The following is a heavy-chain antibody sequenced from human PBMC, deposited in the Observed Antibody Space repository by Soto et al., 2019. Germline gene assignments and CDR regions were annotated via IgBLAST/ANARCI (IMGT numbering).Heavy chain of an antibody. J-gene: IGHJ4*02. CDR2: FDPEDGET. Sequence: ASVKVSCKVSGYTLTELSMHWVRQAPGKGLEWMGGFDPEDGETIYAQKFQGRVTMTEDTSTDTAYMELSSLRSEDTAVYYCATDQGYSSSWHTFDYWGQGTLVTVSS. D-gene: IGHD6-13*01. CDR1: GYTLTELS. V-gene: IGHV1-24*01. CDR3: ATDQGYSSSWHTFDY.